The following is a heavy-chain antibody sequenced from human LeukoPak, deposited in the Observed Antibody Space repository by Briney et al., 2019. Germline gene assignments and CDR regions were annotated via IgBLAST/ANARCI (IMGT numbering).Heavy chain of an antibody. D-gene: IGHD6-19*01. V-gene: IGHV4-39*07. J-gene: IGHJ4*02. CDR1: GDSFTSVTDY. CDR3: AGERGEEYSSGWYKTNFFYN. CDR2: GDYSGGT. Sequence: SETLSLTCTVSGDSFTSVTDYWAWIRQPPGRGLEWIATGDYSGGTYYNPSLESRVGISADMSKNQISLQLTSVTGADTAVYYCAGERGEEYSSGWYKTNFFYNWGQGVRVTVSS.